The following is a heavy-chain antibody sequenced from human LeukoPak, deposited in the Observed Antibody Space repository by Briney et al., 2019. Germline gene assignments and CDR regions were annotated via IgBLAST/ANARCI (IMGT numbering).Heavy chain of an antibody. J-gene: IGHJ4*02. CDR3: ARHFYSANYYFDY. Sequence: SETLSLTCTVSGGSLSSSGYCWGWIRQPPGKGLEWIGSIYYSGSTYYNPSLKSRVTISVDTSNNQFSLKLSSVTAADTAVFYCARHFYSANYYFDYWGQGTLVTVSS. CDR1: GGSLSSSGYC. CDR2: IYYSGST. D-gene: IGHD4-11*01. V-gene: IGHV4-39*01.